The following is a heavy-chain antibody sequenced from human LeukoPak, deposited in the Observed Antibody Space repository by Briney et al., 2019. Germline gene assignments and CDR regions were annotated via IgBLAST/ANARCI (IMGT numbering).Heavy chain of an antibody. CDR1: GGSFSSGGYY. Sequence: SETLSLTCTVSGGSFSSGGYYWRWIRQPPGKGLEWIGYIFYSGTTYYNPSLKSRVIISVDASKNQFSLRLSSVTAADTAVYYCARDLGGLGKIDYWGQGTLVTVSS. CDR2: IFYSGTT. CDR3: ARDLGGLGKIDY. V-gene: IGHV4-31*03. D-gene: IGHD7-27*01. J-gene: IGHJ4*02.